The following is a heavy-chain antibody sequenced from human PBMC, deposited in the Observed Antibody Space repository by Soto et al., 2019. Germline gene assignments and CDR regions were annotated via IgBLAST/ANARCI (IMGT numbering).Heavy chain of an antibody. CDR3: AKDRRPPCSNDPRTVFFDY. CDR2: ISGSGGST. D-gene: IGHD4-4*01. J-gene: IGHJ4*02. V-gene: IGHV3-23*01. CDR1: GFTFSSYA. Sequence: PGGSLRLSCAASGFTFSSYAMSWVRQAPGKGLEWVSAISGSGGSTYYADSVKGRFTISRDNSKNTLYLQMNSLRAEDTAVYYCAKDRRPPCSNDPRTVFFDYWGQGTLVTVSS.